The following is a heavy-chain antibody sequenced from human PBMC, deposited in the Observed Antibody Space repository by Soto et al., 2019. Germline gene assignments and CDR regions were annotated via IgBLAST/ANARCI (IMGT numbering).Heavy chain of an antibody. V-gene: IGHV1-18*01. CDR1: GYTFTSYG. D-gene: IGHD3-3*01. CDR2: ISAYNGNT. J-gene: IGHJ5*02. CDR3: ARIHLYDFWSGYYLNWFDP. Sequence: ASVKVSCKASGYTFTSYGISWVRQAPGQGLEWMGWISAYNGNTNYAQKLQGRVTMTTDTSTSTAYMELRSLRSDDTAAYYCARIHLYDFWSGYYLNWFDPWGQGTLVTVSS.